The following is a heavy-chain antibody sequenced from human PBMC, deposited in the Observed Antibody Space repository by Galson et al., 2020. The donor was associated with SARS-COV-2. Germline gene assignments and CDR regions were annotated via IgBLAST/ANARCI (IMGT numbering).Heavy chain of an antibody. Sequence: ASVKVSCKASGYAFTANYIHWVRQAPGQGLEWMGWMDPSSGDTKYARKFQGRVIMSRDMSIGTAYMDLSRLRSEDTAVYYCARGGTVFGVAIMPIDSWGQGTLVTVSS. CDR2: MDPSSGDT. V-gene: IGHV1-2*02. D-gene: IGHD3-3*01. CDR3: ARGGTVFGVAIMPIDS. J-gene: IGHJ4*02. CDR1: GYAFTANY.